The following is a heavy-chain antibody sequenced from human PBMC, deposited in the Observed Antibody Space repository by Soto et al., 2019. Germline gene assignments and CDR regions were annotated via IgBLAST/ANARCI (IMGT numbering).Heavy chain of an antibody. Sequence: QVQLQQWGAGLLKPSETLSLTCAVYGGSFTGYYWSWIRQPPGKGLEWFGEINLSGSTNYNPSLKSRGTISVDTSKNQFSLPLSSVTAADTAVYYCASRSVVVPAAIPTGGSCGYFDYWGQGTLVTVSS. D-gene: IGHD2-2*02. CDR3: ASRSVVVPAAIPTGGSCGYFDY. CDR1: GGSFTGYY. CDR2: INLSGST. V-gene: IGHV4-34*01. J-gene: IGHJ4*02.